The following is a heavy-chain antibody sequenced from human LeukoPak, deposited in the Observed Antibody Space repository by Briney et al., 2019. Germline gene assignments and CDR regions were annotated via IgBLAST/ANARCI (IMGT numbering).Heavy chain of an antibody. Sequence: GGSLRLSCAASGFTFSSYAMHWVRQAPGKGLEWVANIKKDGSEKHYVDSVKGRFTISRDNAKNSVYLQMSSLRAEDTAVYHCAKYAHGSGTSFDPWGQGTLVTVSS. D-gene: IGHD3-10*01. CDR1: GFTFSSYA. V-gene: IGHV3-7*01. J-gene: IGHJ5*02. CDR3: AKYAHGSGTSFDP. CDR2: IKKDGSEK.